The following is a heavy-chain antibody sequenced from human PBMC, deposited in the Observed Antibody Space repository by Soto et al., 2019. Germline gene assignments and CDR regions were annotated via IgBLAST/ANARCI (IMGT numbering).Heavy chain of an antibody. CDR2: ISSISTYI. V-gene: IGHV3-21*01. J-gene: IGHJ4*02. D-gene: IGHD6-6*01. CDR3: ARVHIAARDY. Sequence: EVQLVESGGGLVKPGGSLRLSCAVSGFTFSAYTMSWVRQPPGKGLEWVATISSISTYIKYADSVKGRFTISRDNARNSLYLQMESLRVEDTAVYYCARVHIAARDYWGQGPLFTVSS. CDR1: GFTFSAYT.